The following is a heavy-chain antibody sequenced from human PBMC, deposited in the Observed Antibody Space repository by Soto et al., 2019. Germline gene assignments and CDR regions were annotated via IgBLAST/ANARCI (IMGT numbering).Heavy chain of an antibody. CDR1: GYTFNIYA. V-gene: IGHV1-3*01. J-gene: IGHJ3*02. D-gene: IGHD2-21*01. Sequence: QVRLEQSGADVKTPGASVKVSCQASGYTFNIYAIHWVRQASGQRPEWMGWMNAGNGNTEYSPKFHGRVTMTRDRYARAAYMELSGLTSEDTAVYYCARDCTYCGGDTGREAFDIWGQGTMVTVS. CDR3: ARDCTYCGGDTGREAFDI. CDR2: MNAGNGNT.